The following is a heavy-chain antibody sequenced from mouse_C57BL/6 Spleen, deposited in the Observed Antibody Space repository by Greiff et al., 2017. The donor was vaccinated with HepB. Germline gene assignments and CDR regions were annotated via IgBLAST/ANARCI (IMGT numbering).Heavy chain of an antibody. CDR3: AREDGYEYDVGFAY. J-gene: IGHJ3*01. CDR1: GYAFSSYW. CDR2: IYPGDGDT. V-gene: IGHV1-80*01. D-gene: IGHD2-4*01. Sequence: VQLQQSGAELVKPGASVKISCKASGYAFSSYWMNWVKQRPGKGLEWIGQIYPGDGDTNYNGKFKGKATLTADKSSSTAYMQLSSLTSEDSAVDFCAREDGYEYDVGFAYWGQGTLVTVSA.